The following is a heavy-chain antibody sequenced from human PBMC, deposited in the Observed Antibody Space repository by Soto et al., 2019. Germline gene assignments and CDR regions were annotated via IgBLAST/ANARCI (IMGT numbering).Heavy chain of an antibody. Sequence: QVQLVESGGGVVQPGRSLRLSCAASGFTFSSYGMHWVLQAPGKGLEWVALITYDGSNKYYADSVKGRFTISRDNSKKTLDLQMNSRRTEDTGVYKCAKDLGHGGRGAFDIWGQGTRVTVSS. CDR3: AKDLGHGGRGAFDI. D-gene: IGHD7-27*01. J-gene: IGHJ3*02. CDR1: GFTFSSYG. CDR2: ITYDGSNK. V-gene: IGHV3-30*18.